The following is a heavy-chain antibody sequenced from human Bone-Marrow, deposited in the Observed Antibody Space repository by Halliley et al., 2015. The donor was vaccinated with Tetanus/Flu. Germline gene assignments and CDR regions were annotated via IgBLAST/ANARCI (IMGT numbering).Heavy chain of an antibody. J-gene: IGHJ4*02. CDR3: AKDLHNYGHAF. Sequence: LEWVSNIGGDGHTWYADAVKGRFSISRDNSKNPLYLQMNNLRAEDTAIYFCAKDLHNYGHAFWGQGTLVTVSS. V-gene: IGHV3-53*01. D-gene: IGHD3-10*01. CDR2: IGGDGHT.